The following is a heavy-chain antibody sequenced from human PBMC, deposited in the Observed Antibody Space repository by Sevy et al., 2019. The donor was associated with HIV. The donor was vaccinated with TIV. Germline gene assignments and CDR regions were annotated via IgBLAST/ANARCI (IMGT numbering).Heavy chain of an antibody. Sequence: LSLTCAASGFTFSYYNMNWVRQAPGKGLEWVSSISSGSSYVYHADSVKGRFTISRDNAKNSLYLQMNSLRTEDTAVYYCASPLHYYDSPSAYWGQGTQVTVSS. CDR2: ISSGSSYV. CDR3: ASPLHYYDSPSAY. CDR1: GFTFSYYN. V-gene: IGHV3-21*01. D-gene: IGHD3-22*01. J-gene: IGHJ4*02.